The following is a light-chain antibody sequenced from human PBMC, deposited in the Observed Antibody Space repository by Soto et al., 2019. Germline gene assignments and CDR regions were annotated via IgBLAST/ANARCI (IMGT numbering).Light chain of an antibody. CDR1: SSNIGSYP. Sequence: QSVLTQPPSASATPGQRVAISCSGSSSNIGSYPVNWYQQLPGTAPKLLIHTATQRPSGVPDRFSGSKSGTSATLAISGLQSEDEADYYCSSYTTTSTYVFGTGTKVTVL. J-gene: IGLJ1*01. V-gene: IGLV1-44*01. CDR3: SSYTTTSTYV. CDR2: TAT.